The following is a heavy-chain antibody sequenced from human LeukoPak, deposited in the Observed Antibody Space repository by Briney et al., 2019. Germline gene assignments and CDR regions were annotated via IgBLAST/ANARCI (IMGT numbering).Heavy chain of an antibody. Sequence: GGSLRLSCAASGFTFSSYSMNWVRQAPGKVLEWVSSISSSSSYIYYADSVKGRFTISRDNAKNSLYLQMNSLRAEDTAVYYCARETFYDSSGGFDYWGQGTLVTVSS. V-gene: IGHV3-21*01. CDR2: ISSSSSYI. D-gene: IGHD3-22*01. J-gene: IGHJ4*02. CDR1: GFTFSSYS. CDR3: ARETFYDSSGGFDY.